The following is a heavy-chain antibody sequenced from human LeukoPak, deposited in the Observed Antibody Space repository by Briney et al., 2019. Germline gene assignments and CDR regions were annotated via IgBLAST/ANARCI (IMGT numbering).Heavy chain of an antibody. D-gene: IGHD4-17*01. CDR3: AGKDYGDYVSVDWFDP. CDR2: INHSGST. V-gene: IGHV4-34*01. J-gene: IGHJ5*02. CDR1: GGSFSGYY. Sequence: SETLSLTCAVYGGSFSGYYWSWIRQPPGKGLEWIGEINHSGSTNYNPSLKSRVTISVDTSKNQFSLKLSSVTAADTAVYYCAGKDYGDYVSVDWFDPWGQGTLVTVSS.